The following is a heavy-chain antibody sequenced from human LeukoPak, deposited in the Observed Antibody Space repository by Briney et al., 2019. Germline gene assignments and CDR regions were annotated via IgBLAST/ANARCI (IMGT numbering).Heavy chain of an antibody. V-gene: IGHV5-10-1*01. CDR2: IDPSESYT. D-gene: IGHD3-16*02. CDR1: GYSFTSYW. Sequence: GESLKISCKGSGYSFTSYWITWVRQMPGKGLEWMGRIDPSESYTNYSPSFQGHVTISADKSITTAYLRWSSLKASDTAMYYCARLEGGVIVDYWGQGTLVTVSS. CDR3: ARLEGGVIVDY. J-gene: IGHJ4*02.